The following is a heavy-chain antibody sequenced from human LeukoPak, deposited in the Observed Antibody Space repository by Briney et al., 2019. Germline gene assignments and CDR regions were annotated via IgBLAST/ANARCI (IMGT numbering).Heavy chain of an antibody. CDR3: AKPIVGATRAQDY. V-gene: IGHV3-23*01. CDR2: ISGSGGST. Sequence: PGGSLRLSCAASGFTFSSYAMSWVRQAPGKGLEWVSAISGSGGSTYYADSVKGRFTISRDTSKNTLYLQMNSLRAEDTAVYYCAKPIVGATRAQDYWGQGTLVTVSS. D-gene: IGHD1-26*01. J-gene: IGHJ4*02. CDR1: GFTFSSYA.